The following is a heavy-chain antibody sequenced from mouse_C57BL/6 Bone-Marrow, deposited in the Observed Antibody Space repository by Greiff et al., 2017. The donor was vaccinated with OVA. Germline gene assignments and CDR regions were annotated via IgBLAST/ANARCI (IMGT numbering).Heavy chain of an antibody. Sequence: QVQLQQPGAELWRPGASVKLSCRASGYTFTGYWMNWVKQSPGQGLGWIGGITPISGGPYYNEKFKGKAPLTVDKPSSTTYMQLSSLTSEDSAVYYCARGITTVPFAYWGQGTLVTVSA. D-gene: IGHD1-1*01. CDR1: GYTFTGYW. CDR3: ARGITTVPFAY. J-gene: IGHJ3*01. CDR2: ITPISGGP. V-gene: IGHV1-72*01.